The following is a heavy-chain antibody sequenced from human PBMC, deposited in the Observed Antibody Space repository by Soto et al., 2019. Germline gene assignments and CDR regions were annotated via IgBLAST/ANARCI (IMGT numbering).Heavy chain of an antibody. CDR3: ARCWSSCYLADY. Sequence: QVQLVQSGAEVKKPGYSVKVSCKASGGTFSSYAISWVRQAPGQGLEWMGGIIPLVGTANCAQKLQGRVTIPADVSTSAAYMELSSLRSVDTAVYVWARCWSSCYLADYWGQGTLVTVSS. D-gene: IGHD3-3*01. V-gene: IGHV1-69*01. J-gene: IGHJ4*02. CDR2: IIPLVGTA. CDR1: GGTFSSYA.